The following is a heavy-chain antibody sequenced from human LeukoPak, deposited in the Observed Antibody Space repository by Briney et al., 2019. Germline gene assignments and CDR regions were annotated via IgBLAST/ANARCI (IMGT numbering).Heavy chain of an antibody. CDR1: GYTFTVNY. CDR3: TRGAGTSWFDY. V-gene: IGHV1-2*02. D-gene: IGHD2-2*01. J-gene: IGHJ4*02. CDR2: MNPNSGVT. Sequence: ASVKVSCKPSGYTFTVNYLHWVRQAPGQGLEWVGWMNPNSGVTGYAQNFQGRVTMTRDTSISTAYMELSSLTSDDTAVYYCTRGAGTSWFDYWGQGSLVTVSS.